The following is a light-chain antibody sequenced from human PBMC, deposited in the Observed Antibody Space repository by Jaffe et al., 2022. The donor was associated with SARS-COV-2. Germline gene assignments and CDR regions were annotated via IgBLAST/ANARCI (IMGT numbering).Light chain of an antibody. CDR1: QGIDTW. J-gene: IGKJ4*01. CDR3: QQGITFPPT. V-gene: IGKV1-12*01. CDR2: GAS. Sequence: DVQMTQSPSSVSASVGDRVTITCRASQGIDTWLAWYQQKPGKAPKVLIYGASNLETGVPSRFSGSGSGTDFTLTISSLQPEDFATYYCQQGITFPPTFGGGTRVEIK.